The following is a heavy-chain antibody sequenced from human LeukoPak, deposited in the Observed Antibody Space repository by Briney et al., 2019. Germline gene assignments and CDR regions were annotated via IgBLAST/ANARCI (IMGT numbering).Heavy chain of an antibody. CDR2: MSPNSGNT. J-gene: IGHJ4*02. CDR3: ARGLYNWNDGSVY. V-gene: IGHV1-8*01. CDR1: GYTFTSYD. Sequence: ASVKASCKASGYTFTSYDINWVRQATGQGLEWMGWMSPNSGNTGYAQKFQGRVTITRNTSISTAYMELSSLRSEDTAVYYCARGLYNWNDGSVYWGQGTLVTVSS. D-gene: IGHD1-20*01.